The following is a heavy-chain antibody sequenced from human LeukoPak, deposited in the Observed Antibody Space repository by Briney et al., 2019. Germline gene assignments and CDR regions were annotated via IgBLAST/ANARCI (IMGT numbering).Heavy chain of an antibody. CDR2: ISAYNGNT. Sequence: GASVKVSCKASGYTFTSYGISWVRQAPGQGLEWMGWISAYNGNTNYAQKLQGRVTMTTDTSTSTAYMELSSLRSEDTAVYYCARDLKYYYGSGSPPSHYYYYGMDVWGQGTTVTVSS. D-gene: IGHD3-10*01. J-gene: IGHJ6*02. CDR1: GYTFTSYG. V-gene: IGHV1-18*01. CDR3: ARDLKYYYGSGSPPSHYYYYGMDV.